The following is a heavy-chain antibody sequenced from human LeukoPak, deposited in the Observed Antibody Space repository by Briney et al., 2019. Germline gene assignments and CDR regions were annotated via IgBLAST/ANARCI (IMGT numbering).Heavy chain of an antibody. CDR2: IIPILGIA. D-gene: IGHD3-3*01. V-gene: IGHV1-69*02. Sequence: VASVKVSCKASGGTFSSYTISWVRQAPGQGLEWMGRIIPILGIANYAQKFQGSVTITADKSTSTAYMELSSLRSEDTAVYYCARAEAITIFLDLGHWGQGTLVTVSS. CDR1: GGTFSSYT. J-gene: IGHJ4*02. CDR3: ARAEAITIFLDLGH.